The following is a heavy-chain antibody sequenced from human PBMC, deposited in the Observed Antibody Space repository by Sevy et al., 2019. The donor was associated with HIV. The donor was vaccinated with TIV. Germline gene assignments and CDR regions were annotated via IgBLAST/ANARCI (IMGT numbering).Heavy chain of an antibody. D-gene: IGHD4-17*01. V-gene: IGHV3-11*06. CDR2: ISSGSSYT. CDR3: ARSRSNYADYYFDY. CDR1: GFTFSDYY. Sequence: GGSLRRSCAVSGFTFSDYYMTWIRQSPGKGLEWVSYISSGSSYTNYADSLRGRFTIYRDNAKNSLYLEIHTLRPEDTAVYYCARSRSNYADYYFDYWGQGTVVPVSS. J-gene: IGHJ4*02.